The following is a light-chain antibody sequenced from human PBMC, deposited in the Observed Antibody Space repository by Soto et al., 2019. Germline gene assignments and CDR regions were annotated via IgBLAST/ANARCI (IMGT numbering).Light chain of an antibody. CDR2: KAS. CDR3: QHYNSYSEA. V-gene: IGKV1-5*03. J-gene: IGKJ1*01. Sequence: DIQMTQSPSTLSGSVGDRATITCRASQTISSWLAWYQQKPGKAPKLLIYKASTLKSGVPSRFSGSGSGTEFTLTISSLQPDDFATYYRQHYNSYSEAFGQGTKV. CDR1: QTISSW.